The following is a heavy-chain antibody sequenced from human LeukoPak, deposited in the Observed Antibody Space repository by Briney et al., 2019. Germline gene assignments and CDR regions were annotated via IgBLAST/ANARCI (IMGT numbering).Heavy chain of an antibody. V-gene: IGHV3-30*04. D-gene: IGHD1-14*01. CDR3: ARDRGMSDY. Sequence: GGSLRLSCAASGFTFSSYAMHWVRQAPGKGLEWVAVISYDGSNKYYADSVKGRFTISGDNSKNTLYLQMNSLRAEDTAVYYCARDRGMSDYWGQGTLVTVSS. CDR2: ISYDGSNK. CDR1: GFTFSSYA. J-gene: IGHJ4*02.